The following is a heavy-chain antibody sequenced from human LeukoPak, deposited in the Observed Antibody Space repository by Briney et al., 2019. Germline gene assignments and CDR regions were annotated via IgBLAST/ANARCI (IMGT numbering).Heavy chain of an antibody. V-gene: IGHV3-48*03. J-gene: IGHJ6*04. CDR2: ISSSGSTI. D-gene: IGHD3-10*02. CDR3: AELVITMNGGV. Sequence: GSLRLCCAASGFTSSSYERNWVRQAPGLGVEWVSYISSSGSTIYYADSVKGRYTTSRENAKNSLYLQTNSLRAEDTAVYYCAELVITMNGGVWGKGTTVTIAS. CDR1: GFTSSSYE.